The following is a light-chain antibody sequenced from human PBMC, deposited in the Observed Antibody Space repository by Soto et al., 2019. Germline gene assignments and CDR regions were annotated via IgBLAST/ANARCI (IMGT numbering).Light chain of an antibody. V-gene: IGLV2-18*02. Sequence: QSVLTQPPSVSGSPGQSVTISCTGTSSDVGSYNRVSWYQQPPGTAPKLMIYEVSNRPSGVPDRFSGSKSGNTASLTISGLQAEDESDYYCSSFTSCSTYVFGTGTKVTVL. CDR1: SSDVGSYNR. CDR3: SSFTSCSTYV. J-gene: IGLJ1*01. CDR2: EVS.